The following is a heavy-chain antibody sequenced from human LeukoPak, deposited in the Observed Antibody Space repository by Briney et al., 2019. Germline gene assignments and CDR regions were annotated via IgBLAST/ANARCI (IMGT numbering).Heavy chain of an antibody. D-gene: IGHD3-10*01. V-gene: IGHV4-34*01. CDR3: ARREYYGSGSYYNMYAFDI. CDR1: GGSLSGYY. Sequence: PSETLSLTCAVYGGSLSGYYWSWIRQPPGKGLEWIGEINHSGSTNYNPSLKSRVTISVDTSKNQFSLKLSSVTAADTAVYYCARREYYGSGSYYNMYAFDIWGQGTMVTVSS. CDR2: INHSGST. J-gene: IGHJ3*02.